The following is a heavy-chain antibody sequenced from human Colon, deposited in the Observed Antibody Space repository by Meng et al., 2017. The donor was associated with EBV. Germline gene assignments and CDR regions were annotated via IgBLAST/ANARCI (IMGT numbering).Heavy chain of an antibody. D-gene: IGHD3-9*01. J-gene: IGHJ4*02. V-gene: IGHV2-5*02. CDR3: AHPRRPLRYFDKVGRAFDL. CDR2: IYWDGEK. Sequence: QITLRESGPALVKPXXTLTLTCTFSGFXXXNTGEGVGWIRQPPGKALEWLALIYWDGEKRYSPSLRSRLTITKDTSKNQVVLSMTNMDSVDTGSYYCAHPRRPLRYFDKVGRAFDLWGQGTLVSVSS. CDR1: GFXXXNTGEG.